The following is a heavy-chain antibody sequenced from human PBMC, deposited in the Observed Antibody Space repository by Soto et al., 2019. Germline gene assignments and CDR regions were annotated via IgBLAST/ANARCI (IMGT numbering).Heavy chain of an antibody. CDR1: GFTFSSYW. D-gene: IGHD6-6*01. V-gene: IGHV3-74*01. J-gene: IGHJ4*02. CDR2: VNGDGSST. Sequence: EVQLVESGGGLVQPGGSLRLSCAASGFTFSSYWMHWVRQAPGKGLVWVSRVNGDGSSTSYADSVKGRFTISRDNAKNTLYLQMNSLRVEDTAVYYCARGGPYSSSEVDYWGQGTLGTVSS. CDR3: ARGGPYSSSEVDY.